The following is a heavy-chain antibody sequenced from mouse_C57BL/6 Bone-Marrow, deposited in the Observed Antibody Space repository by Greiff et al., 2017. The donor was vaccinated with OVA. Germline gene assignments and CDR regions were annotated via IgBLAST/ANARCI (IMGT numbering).Heavy chain of an antibody. CDR2: ISDGGSYT. CDR1: GFTFSSYA. Sequence: EVKLVESGGGLVKPGGSLKLSCAASGFTFSSYAMYWVRQTPEKRLEWVATISDGGSYTYYPDNVKGRFTISRDNAKNNLYLQMSHLKSEDTAMYYCAREESYGNYEAYWGQGTLVTVSA. V-gene: IGHV5-4*01. CDR3: AREESYGNYEAY. J-gene: IGHJ3*01. D-gene: IGHD2-1*01.